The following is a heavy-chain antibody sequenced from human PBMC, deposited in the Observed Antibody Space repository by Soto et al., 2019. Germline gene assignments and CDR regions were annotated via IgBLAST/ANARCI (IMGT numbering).Heavy chain of an antibody. V-gene: IGHV3-30-3*01. CDR1: GFTFSSYA. D-gene: IGHD1-26*01. Sequence: AGGSLRLSCAASGFTFSSYAMHWVRQAPGKGLEWVAVISYDGSNKYYADSVKGRFTISRDNSKKTLYLQMNRLRAEDTAVYYCARDYSGRPPYLYYFHYWGQGTLVTVSS. CDR3: ARDYSGRPPYLYYFHY. J-gene: IGHJ4*02. CDR2: ISYDGSNK.